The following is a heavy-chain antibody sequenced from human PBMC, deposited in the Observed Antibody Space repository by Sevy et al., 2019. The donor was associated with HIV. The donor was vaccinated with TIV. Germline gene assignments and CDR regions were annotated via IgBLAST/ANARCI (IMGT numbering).Heavy chain of an antibody. CDR3: ARTPVIMITSGGVIALRQFDF. Sequence: SETLSLTCTVSGGSISGNYWGWFRHPPGKGLGWIGYFFKSGSTNTNPSLKNRVPKSVDTSKNQFSLKMSSVTAADTAVYYCARTPVIMITSGGVIALRQFDFWGQGTLVTVSS. CDR1: GGSISGNY. D-gene: IGHD3-16*02. V-gene: IGHV4-59*01. J-gene: IGHJ4*02. CDR2: FFKSGST.